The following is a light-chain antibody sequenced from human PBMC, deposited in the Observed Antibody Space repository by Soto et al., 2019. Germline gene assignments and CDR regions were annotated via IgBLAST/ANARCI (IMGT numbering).Light chain of an antibody. J-gene: IGKJ1*01. Sequence: DIQMTQSPSTLSASVGDRVTITCRASQSISTWLAWYQQKPGEAPKLLIYEGSTLERGDPSRFSGSGSGTEFTLTISRLQPDDFATFYCQQYKTYSRTFGQGTKVE. V-gene: IGKV1-5*03. CDR1: QSISTW. CDR2: EGS. CDR3: QQYKTYSRT.